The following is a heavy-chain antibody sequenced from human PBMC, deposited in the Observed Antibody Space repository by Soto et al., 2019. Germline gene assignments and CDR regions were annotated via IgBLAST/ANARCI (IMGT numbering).Heavy chain of an antibody. J-gene: IGHJ4*02. CDR2: IWYDGSNK. Sequence: QVQLVESGGGVVQPGRSLRLSCAASGFTFSSYGMHWVRQAPGKGLEWVAVIWYDGSNKYYADSVKGRFTISRDNSKNTLYLQMNSLRAEDKAVYYCARGVVTAISGLGYWGQGTLVTVSS. D-gene: IGHD2-21*02. CDR3: ARGVVTAISGLGY. CDR1: GFTFSSYG. V-gene: IGHV3-33*01.